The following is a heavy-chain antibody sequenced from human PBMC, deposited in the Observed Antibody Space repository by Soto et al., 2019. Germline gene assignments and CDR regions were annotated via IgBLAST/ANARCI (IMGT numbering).Heavy chain of an antibody. V-gene: IGHV1-18*01. CDR2: ISAHNGNT. CDR3: ARGRYGDY. CDR1: GYTFTSYG. J-gene: IGHJ4*02. D-gene: IGHD1-1*01. Sequence: QVHLVQSGAEVKKPGASVKVSCKASGYTFTSYGITWVRQAPGQGLEWMGWISAHNGNTDYAQKLQGRVIVTRDTSTRTADMELRSRRSDDTAVYDCARGRYGDYWGQGALVTVSS.